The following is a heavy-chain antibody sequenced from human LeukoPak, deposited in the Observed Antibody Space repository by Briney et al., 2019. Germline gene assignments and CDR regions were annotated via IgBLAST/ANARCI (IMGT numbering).Heavy chain of an antibody. Sequence: GGSLRLSCTGSGFTCGDYAMSWFRQAPGKGLEWVGFIRGRAYGATAEYAASVKGRFHISRDDSKSIAYLQMPSLSSDDTAVYYCTRDSHIPGVAGAQLFRGQGPLVTVSS. CDR2: IRGRAYGATA. CDR1: GFTCGDYA. J-gene: IGHJ4*02. V-gene: IGHV3-49*03. CDR3: TRDSHIPGVAGAQLF. D-gene: IGHD1-20*01.